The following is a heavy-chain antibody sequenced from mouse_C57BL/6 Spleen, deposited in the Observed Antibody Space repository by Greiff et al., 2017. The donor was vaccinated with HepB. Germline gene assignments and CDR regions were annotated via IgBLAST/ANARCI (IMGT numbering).Heavy chain of an antibody. V-gene: IGHV1-63*01. CDR3: ARWPDYYCSSYSYFDV. D-gene: IGHD1-1*01. Sequence: QVQLQQSGAELVRPGPSVKMSCKASGYTFTNYWIGWAKQRPGHGLEWIGDIYPGGGYTNYNEKFKGKATLTADKSSSTAYMQFSSLTSEDSAIYYCARWPDYYCSSYSYFDVWGTGTTVTVSS. CDR2: IYPGGGYT. CDR1: GYTFTNYW. J-gene: IGHJ1*03.